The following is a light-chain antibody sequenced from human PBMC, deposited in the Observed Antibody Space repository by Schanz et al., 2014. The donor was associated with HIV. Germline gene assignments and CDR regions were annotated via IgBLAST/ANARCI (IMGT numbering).Light chain of an antibody. CDR1: QTVGSN. J-gene: IGKJ2*01. Sequence: EIVMTQSPATLSVSPGERATLSCRASQTVGSNVAWYQQKPGQSPRLLIYGASTRANGIPARFSGSGSGTEFTLTISSLQPDDFATYYCQQSDAYPYTFGQGTKLEIK. CDR2: GAS. CDR3: QQSDAYPYT. V-gene: IGKV3-15*01.